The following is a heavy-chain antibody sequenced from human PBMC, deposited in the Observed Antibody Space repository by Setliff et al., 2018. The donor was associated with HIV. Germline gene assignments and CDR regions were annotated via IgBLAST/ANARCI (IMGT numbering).Heavy chain of an antibody. D-gene: IGHD6-19*01. V-gene: IGHV3-11*03. CDR3: VRPVREPVD. CDR1: GFTFSDYY. Sequence: GGSLRLSCAASGFTFSDYYMGWIRQAPGKGLEWVSYISGRSSYPNYADSVKGRFTISRDNAKNSVYLQMNSLRAEDTAMYYCVRPVREPVDWGRGTLVTVSS. J-gene: IGHJ4*02. CDR2: ISGRSSYP.